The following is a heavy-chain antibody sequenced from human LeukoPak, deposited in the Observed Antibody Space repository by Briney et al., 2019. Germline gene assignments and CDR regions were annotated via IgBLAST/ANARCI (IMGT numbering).Heavy chain of an antibody. J-gene: IGHJ5*02. CDR3: AREGYGSFSFDP. Sequence: GGSLRLSCAASGFTFDNYAMNWVRQAPGKGLEWVSSISSSSTYIHYADSVKGRFTISRDNAKNSLSLQMNSLRAEDTAVYYCAREGYGSFSFDPWGQGTLVTVSP. CDR1: GFTFDNYA. CDR2: ISSSSTYI. D-gene: IGHD3-10*01. V-gene: IGHV3-21*01.